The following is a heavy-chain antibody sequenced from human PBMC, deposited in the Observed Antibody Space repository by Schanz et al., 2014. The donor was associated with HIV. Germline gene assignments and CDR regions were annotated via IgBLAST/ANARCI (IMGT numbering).Heavy chain of an antibody. CDR3: AKDPAYPGTGNLEY. CDR2: ISYDGSNK. D-gene: IGHD1-1*01. Sequence: VQLLQSGGGVVQPGRSLRLSCAGSEFIFSSYAMHWVRQAPGKGLEWVAVISYDGSNKYYADSVKGRFTISRDNSKNTLYLQLNSLRAEDTAVYYCAKDPAYPGTGNLEYWGQGTLVIVSS. CDR1: EFIFSSYA. J-gene: IGHJ4*02. V-gene: IGHV3-30-3*01.